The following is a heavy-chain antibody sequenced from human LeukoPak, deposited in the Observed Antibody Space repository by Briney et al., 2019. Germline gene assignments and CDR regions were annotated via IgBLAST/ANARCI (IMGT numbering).Heavy chain of an antibody. CDR2: IYSDNT. CDR1: GFTVSSNS. V-gene: IGHV3-53*01. D-gene: IGHD4/OR15-4a*01. CDR3: ARRAGAYSHPYDY. J-gene: IGHJ4*02. Sequence: GGSLRLSCTVSGFTVSSNSMSWVRQAPGKGLEWVSFIYSDNTHYSDSVKGRFTISRDNSKNTLYLQMNSLRAEDTAVYYCARRAGAYSHPYDYGGQGTLVTVSS.